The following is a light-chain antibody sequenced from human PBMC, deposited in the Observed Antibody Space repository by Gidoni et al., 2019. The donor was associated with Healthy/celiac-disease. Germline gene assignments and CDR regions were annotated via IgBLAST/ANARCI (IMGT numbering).Light chain of an antibody. CDR3: CSYAGSKEV. CDR1: SSDVGSYNL. J-gene: IGLJ3*02. V-gene: IGLV2-23*01. CDR2: EGS. Sequence: QSALTQPASASGFPGQSITISCTGTSSDVGSYNLVSWYQQHPGKAPKLMIYEGSKRPSGVSNRFSGSKSGNTASLTISGLQAEDEADYYCCSYAGSKEVFGGGTKLTVL.